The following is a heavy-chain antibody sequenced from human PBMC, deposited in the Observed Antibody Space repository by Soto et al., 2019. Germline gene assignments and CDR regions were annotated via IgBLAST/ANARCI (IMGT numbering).Heavy chain of an antibody. D-gene: IGHD6-6*01. J-gene: IGHJ4*02. Sequence: SVKVSCKASGGTFSSYAISWVRQAPGQGLEWMGGIIPIFGTANYAQKFQGRVTITADESTSTAYMELSSLRSEDTAVYYCARDRRGPYSSSAFDYWGQGTLVTVSS. CDR3: ARDRRGPYSSSAFDY. V-gene: IGHV1-69*13. CDR2: IIPIFGTA. CDR1: GGTFSSYA.